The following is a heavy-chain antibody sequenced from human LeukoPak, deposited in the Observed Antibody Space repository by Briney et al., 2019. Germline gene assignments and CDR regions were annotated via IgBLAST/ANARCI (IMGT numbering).Heavy chain of an antibody. CDR2: IYYSGST. CDR3: ARVSYSYYSYYYMDV. J-gene: IGHJ6*03. D-gene: IGHD2-21*01. CDR1: GDSISRSSYF. V-gene: IGHV4-39*07. Sequence: SETLSLTCTVSGDSISRSSYFWGWIRQPPGKGLGWIGSIYYSGSTYYSPSLKSRVTISVDTSKNQFSLRLSSVTVADTAVYYCARVSYSYYSYYYMDVWGKGTTVTVSS.